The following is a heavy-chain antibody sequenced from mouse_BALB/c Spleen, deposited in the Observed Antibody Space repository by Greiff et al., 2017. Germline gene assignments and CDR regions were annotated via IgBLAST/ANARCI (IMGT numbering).Heavy chain of an antibody. J-gene: IGHJ3*01. Sequence: EVKLVESGGGLVKPGGSLKLSCAASGFTFSSYAMSWVRQTPEKRLEWVASISSGGSTYYPDSVKGRFTISRDNARNILYLQMSSLRSEDTAMYYGARGRGDGYFPSWFAYWGQGTLVTVSA. V-gene: IGHV5-6-5*01. CDR2: ISSGGST. D-gene: IGHD2-3*01. CDR3: ARGRGDGYFPSWFAY. CDR1: GFTFSSYA.